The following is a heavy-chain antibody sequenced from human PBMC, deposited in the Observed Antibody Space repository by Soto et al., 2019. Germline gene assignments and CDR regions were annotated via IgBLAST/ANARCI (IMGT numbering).Heavy chain of an antibody. CDR2: INAGNGNT. V-gene: IGHV1-3*01. J-gene: IGHJ3*02. CDR1: GYTFTSYA. D-gene: IGHD3-3*01. Sequence: GASVTVSCKASGYTFTSYAMYWVRQAPGQRLEWMGWINAGNGNTKYSQKFQGRVTITRDTSASTAYMELSSLRSEDTAVYYCARDRNYDFWSGYYHRAFDIWGQGTMVTVSS. CDR3: ARDRNYDFWSGYYHRAFDI.